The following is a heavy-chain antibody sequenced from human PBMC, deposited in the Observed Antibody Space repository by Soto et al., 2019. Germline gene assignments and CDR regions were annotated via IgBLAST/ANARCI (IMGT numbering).Heavy chain of an antibody. V-gene: IGHV3-33*01. CDR1: GFTFSSYG. CDR3: ARDAYIAAAGTGFDY. CDR2: IWYDGSNK. D-gene: IGHD6-13*01. Sequence: GGSLRLSCAASGFTFSSYGMHWVRQAPGKGLEWVAVIWYDGSNKYYADSVKGRFTISRDNSKNTLYLQMNSLRAEDTAVYYCARDAYIAAAGTGFDYWGQGTLVTVSS. J-gene: IGHJ4*02.